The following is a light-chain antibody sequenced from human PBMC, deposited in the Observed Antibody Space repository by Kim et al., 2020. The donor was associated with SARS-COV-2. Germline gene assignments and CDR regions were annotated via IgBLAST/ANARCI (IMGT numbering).Light chain of an antibody. CDR3: SSYSDSISYV. V-gene: IGLV2-8*01. J-gene: IGLJ1*01. CDR1: SSDVGAYNH. CDR2: EVS. Sequence: GQSVTISCTGTSSDVGAYNHVSWYRQHPGKAPKLMIYEVSNRPSGVPDRFSGSKSGNTASRTVSGLQAEDEADYYFSSYSDSISYVFGTGTKVTVL.